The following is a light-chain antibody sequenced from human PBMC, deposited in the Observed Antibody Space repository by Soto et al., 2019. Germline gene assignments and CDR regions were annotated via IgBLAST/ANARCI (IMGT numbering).Light chain of an antibody. CDR1: QSVSSSY. Sequence: EIVLTQSPGTLSLSPGERATLSCRASQSVSSSYLAWYQQKPGQAPRLLIYGASTRATGIPDRFSGSGSGTDFTLTISRLAPEDFAVYYCQQYGRAPRTFGQGTTVEIK. CDR3: QQYGRAPRT. CDR2: GAS. J-gene: IGKJ1*01. V-gene: IGKV3-20*01.